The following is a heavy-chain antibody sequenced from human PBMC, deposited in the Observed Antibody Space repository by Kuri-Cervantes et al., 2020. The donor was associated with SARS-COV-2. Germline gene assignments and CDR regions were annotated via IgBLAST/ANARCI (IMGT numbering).Heavy chain of an antibody. CDR2: INPILSKT. J-gene: IGHJ3*02. V-gene: IGHV1-69*10. CDR1: GGTFSTSA. D-gene: IGHD3-22*01. Sequence: SVKVSCKSSGGTFSTSAISWLRQAPGQGREWMGGINPILSKTDYAPRFQGRVTISAEQSTSTAYMELGSLRSEDTAVYYCARGGRDSSGGEAFDIRGQGTMVTVSS. CDR3: ARGGRDSSGGEAFDI.